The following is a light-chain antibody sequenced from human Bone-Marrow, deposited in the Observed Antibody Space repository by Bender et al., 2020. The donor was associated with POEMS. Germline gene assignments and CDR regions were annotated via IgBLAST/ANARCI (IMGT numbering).Light chain of an antibody. CDR3: CSYVGRYTPLVL. V-gene: IGLV3-27*01. Sequence: SYDLTQPSSVSVSPGQTARLTCSGDILAKKYTRWFQQKPGLAPVIVIYKDTVRPSGVPDRFSGSKSGNTASLTISGLQTEDEAEYFCCSYVGRYTPLVLFGGGTRLTVL. CDR1: ILAKKY. CDR2: KDT. J-gene: IGLJ2*01.